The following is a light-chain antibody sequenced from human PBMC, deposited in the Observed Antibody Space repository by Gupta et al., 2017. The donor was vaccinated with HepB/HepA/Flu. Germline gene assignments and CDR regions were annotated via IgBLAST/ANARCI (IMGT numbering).Light chain of an antibody. CDR2: DSS. Sequence: EIVLTQSPATLSLSPGERATLSCRASQSVSHYLAWYQQRPGQAPRLLIYDSSKGATGVPARFSGSGSGTDFTLTISGLEPEDSAIYFCQQRCDWPPTFGGGTKVEIK. CDR1: QSVSHY. V-gene: IGKV3-11*01. CDR3: QQRCDWPPT. J-gene: IGKJ4*01.